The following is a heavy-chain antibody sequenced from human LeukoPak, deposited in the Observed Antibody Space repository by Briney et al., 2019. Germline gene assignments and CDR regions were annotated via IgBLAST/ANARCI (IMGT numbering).Heavy chain of an antibody. D-gene: IGHD5-12*01. CDR2: INHSGST. CDR3: ARGKRWLHNWFDP. V-gene: IGHV4-34*01. J-gene: IGHJ5*02. CDR1: GGSISGYY. Sequence: SETLSLTCTVSGGSISGYYWSWIRQPPGKGLEWIGEINHSGSTNYNPSLKSRVTISVDTSKNQFSLKLSSVTAADTAVYYCARGKRWLHNWFDPWGQGTLVTVSS.